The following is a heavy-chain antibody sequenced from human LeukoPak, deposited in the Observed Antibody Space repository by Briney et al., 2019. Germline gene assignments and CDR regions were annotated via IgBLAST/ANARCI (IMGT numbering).Heavy chain of an antibody. V-gene: IGHV1-2*02. CDR1: GYTFTGYY. CDR2: INPNSGGT. J-gene: IGHJ4*02. CDR3: ARVCSRSKSPHENTVTPY. Sequence: VASVKVSCKASGYTFTGYYMHWVRQAPGQGLEWMGWINPNSGGTNYAQKFQGRVTMTRDTSISTAYMELSRLRSDDTAVYYCARVCSRSKSPHENTVTPYWGQGTLVTVTS. D-gene: IGHD4-11*01.